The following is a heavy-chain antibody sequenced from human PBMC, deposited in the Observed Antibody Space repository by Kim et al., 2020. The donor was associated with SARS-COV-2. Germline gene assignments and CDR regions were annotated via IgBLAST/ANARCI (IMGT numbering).Heavy chain of an antibody. Sequence: SETLSLTCAVYGGSFSGYYWSWIRQPPGKGLEWIGEINHSGSTNYNPSLKSRVTISVDTSKNQFSLKLSSVTAADTAVYYCARGTVAARPFFFDYWGQGT. D-gene: IGHD6-6*01. J-gene: IGHJ4*02. CDR3: ARGTVAARPFFFDY. CDR1: GGSFSGYY. CDR2: INHSGST. V-gene: IGHV4-34*01.